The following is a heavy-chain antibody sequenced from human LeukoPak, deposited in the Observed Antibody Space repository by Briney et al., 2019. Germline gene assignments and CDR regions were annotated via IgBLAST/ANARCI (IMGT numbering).Heavy chain of an antibody. CDR2: MSFDGRTD. V-gene: IGHV3-30*04. Sequence: GGSLRLSCTASRFNFHYYALHWVRQAPGKGLEWVALMSFDGRTDSYSNSVKGRFTISRDNSKNTLSLQMNRLTLDDTAVYYCARAPWGVPGIGHGYFDNWGQGTLVTVSP. CDR1: RFNFHYYA. J-gene: IGHJ1*01. CDR3: ARAPWGVPGIGHGYFDN. D-gene: IGHD3-3*01.